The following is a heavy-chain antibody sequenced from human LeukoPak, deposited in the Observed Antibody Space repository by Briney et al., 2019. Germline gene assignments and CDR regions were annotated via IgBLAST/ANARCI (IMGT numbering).Heavy chain of an antibody. CDR3: AKDRIYADGLWDFDY. D-gene: IGHD3-10*01. Sequence: QPGGSLRLSCTASGFTFSTYTMSWVRQAPGEGLKWVSGILTSGGTYYADSAKGRFTISRDNSKNTLYLQMNSLRADDTAVYYCAKDRIYADGLWDFDYWGQGTLVTVSS. V-gene: IGHV3-23*01. CDR2: ILTSGGT. J-gene: IGHJ4*02. CDR1: GFTFSTYT.